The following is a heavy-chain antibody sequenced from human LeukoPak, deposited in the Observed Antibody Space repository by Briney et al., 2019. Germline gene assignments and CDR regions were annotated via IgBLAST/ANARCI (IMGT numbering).Heavy chain of an antibody. CDR3: AREARYGMDV. Sequence: AGGSLRLSCAAPGFTFSSYWMHWVRQAPGKGLVWVSRIDSDGSSTSYADSVKGRFTISGDNAKNTLYLQVNSLRAEDTAVYHCAREARYGMDVWGQGTTVTVSS. CDR2: IDSDGSST. J-gene: IGHJ6*02. V-gene: IGHV3-74*01. CDR1: GFTFSSYW.